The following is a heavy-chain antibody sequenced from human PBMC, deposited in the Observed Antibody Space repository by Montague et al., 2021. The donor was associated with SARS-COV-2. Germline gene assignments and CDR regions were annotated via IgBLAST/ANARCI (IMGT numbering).Heavy chain of an antibody. Sequence: SETLSLTCAVYGESFSGYYWNWIRQPPGKGPEWIGEINHSGSTNYNPSLKSRVTISVDTSNNQFSLKLTYVTAADTAVYYCARGPTNNIGMVATKLDYWGQGLLVTVSS. CDR1: GESFSGYY. CDR3: ARGPTNNIGMVATKLDY. CDR2: INHSGST. D-gene: IGHD5-12*01. V-gene: IGHV4-34*01. J-gene: IGHJ4*02.